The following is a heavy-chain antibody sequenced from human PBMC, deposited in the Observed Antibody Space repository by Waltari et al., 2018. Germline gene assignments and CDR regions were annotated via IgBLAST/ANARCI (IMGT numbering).Heavy chain of an antibody. V-gene: IGHV4-59*01. CDR2: IYNSGGT. J-gene: IGHJ4*02. CDR1: GGSISGYY. CDR3: SRGSSWYHY. D-gene: IGHD6-13*01. Sequence: QVLLQESGPGLVKPSETLSLICTVSGGSISGYYWNWIRQPPGKGLEWIGRIYNSGGTNYNPSLKIRITISVDTSKNQFSLKLTSVTAADTAVYYCSRGSSWYHYWGQGTLVTVSS.